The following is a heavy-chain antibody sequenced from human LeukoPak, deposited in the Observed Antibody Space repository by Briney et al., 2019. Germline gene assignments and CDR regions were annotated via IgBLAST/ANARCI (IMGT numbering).Heavy chain of an antibody. CDR2: ISYEGSNT. CDR1: GFTFSSYG. Sequence: GGYLRLSCAASGFTFSSYGLHWVRQAPGKGREWLAVISYEGSNTYYTDSVKGRFTISRDNSKDTLYLQMNSLRAEDAAVYYCAKAHCSGGSCYYILDYFDYWGQGTLVTVSS. J-gene: IGHJ4*02. V-gene: IGHV3-30*18. CDR3: AKAHCSGGSCYYILDYFDY. D-gene: IGHD2-15*01.